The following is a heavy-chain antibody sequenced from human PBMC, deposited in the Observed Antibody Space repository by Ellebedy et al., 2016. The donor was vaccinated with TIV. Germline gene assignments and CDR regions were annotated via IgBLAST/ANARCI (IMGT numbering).Heavy chain of an antibody. D-gene: IGHD6-19*01. Sequence: ASVKVSCKASGYTFSRYYMHWMRQAPGQGLEWMGWINPNSGGTNYAQRFQGRVTMTRDTAISTAYIELNRLRSDDTAVYYCTTWPGTAVPGSWGQGTLVTVSS. CDR3: TTWPGTAVPGS. CDR2: INPNSGGT. CDR1: GYTFSRYY. J-gene: IGHJ4*02. V-gene: IGHV1-2*02.